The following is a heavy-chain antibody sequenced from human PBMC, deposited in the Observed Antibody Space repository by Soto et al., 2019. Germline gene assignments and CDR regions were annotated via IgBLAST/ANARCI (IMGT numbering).Heavy chain of an antibody. J-gene: IGHJ5*02. CDR1: GFTFSAYG. V-gene: IGHV3-33*01. CDR2: IWYDGGSE. CDR3: ARAHGPSLGSCLDL. Sequence: QVQLVESGGGVVQPGRSLRLSCAASGFTFSAYGMHWVRQAPGEGLEWVAVIWYDGGSEYYADSVEGRFTISRDNAKNTVYLHMDTLIGDDTAVYYCARAHGPSLGSCLDLWGQGTLVTVSS. D-gene: IGHD2-2*01.